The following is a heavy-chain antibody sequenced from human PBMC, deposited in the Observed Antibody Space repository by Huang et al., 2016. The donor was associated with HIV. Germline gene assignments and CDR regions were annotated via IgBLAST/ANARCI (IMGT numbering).Heavy chain of an antibody. CDR1: GSNFTSYD. D-gene: IGHD2-15*01. Sequence: QVQLVQSGAEVKKPGASVKVSCKASGSNFTSYDINWVRQATGHGLEWMGWRNPNSGSRGYAQKFQGRVTMTRNTSMSTAYMELSGLRSEDTAVYYCARGYCSGGTCYLYFDYWGQGTLVTVS. CDR3: ARGYCSGGTCYLYFDY. CDR2: RNPNSGSR. V-gene: IGHV1-8*01. J-gene: IGHJ4*02.